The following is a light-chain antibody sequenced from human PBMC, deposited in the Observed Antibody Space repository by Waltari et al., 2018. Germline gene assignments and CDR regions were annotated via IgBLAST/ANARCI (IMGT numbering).Light chain of an antibody. J-gene: IGKJ1*01. CDR1: QSVSRA. V-gene: IGKV3-20*01. CDR3: QHYLRLPVT. CDR2: GAS. Sequence: EIVLTQSPGTLSLFLGERATLSCRASQSVSRALTWYQQKPGQAPRLLIYGASTRATGIPDRFSGSGSGTDFSLTISRLEPDDFAVYYCQHYLRLPVTFGQGTTVEI.